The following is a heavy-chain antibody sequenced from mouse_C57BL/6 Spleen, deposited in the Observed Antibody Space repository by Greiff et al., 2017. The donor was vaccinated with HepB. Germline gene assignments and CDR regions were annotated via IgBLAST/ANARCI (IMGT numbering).Heavy chain of an antibody. V-gene: IGHV6-3*01. CDR2: IRLKSDNYAT. Sequence: EVQVVESGGGLVQPGGSMKLSCVASGFTFSNYWMNWVRQSPEKGLEWVAQIRLKSDNYATHYAESVKGRFTISRDDSKSSVYLQMNNLRAEDTGIYYCTAYYYGSSYDWYFDVWGTGTTVTVSS. CDR3: TAYYYGSSYDWYFDV. J-gene: IGHJ1*03. CDR1: GFTFSNYW. D-gene: IGHD1-1*01.